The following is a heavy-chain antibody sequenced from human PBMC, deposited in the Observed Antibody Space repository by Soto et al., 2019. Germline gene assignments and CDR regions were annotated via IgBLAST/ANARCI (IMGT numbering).Heavy chain of an antibody. J-gene: IGHJ4*02. V-gene: IGHV4-31*03. CDR2: TYYSGST. CDR3: AREGLRFLEWLPPPFDY. CDR1: GGSISSGGYY. Sequence: PSETLSLTCTVSGGSISSGGYYWSWIRQHPGKGLEWIGYTYYSGSTYYNPSLKSRVTISVDTSKNQFSLKLSSVTAADTAVYYCAREGLRFLEWLPPPFDYWAQGTLLPISS. D-gene: IGHD3-3*01.